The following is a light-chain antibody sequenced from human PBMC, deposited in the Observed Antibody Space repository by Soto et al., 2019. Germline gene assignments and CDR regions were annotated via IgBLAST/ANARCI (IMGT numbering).Light chain of an antibody. CDR1: SGHSSYA. Sequence: QSVLTQSPSASASLGASVKLICTLTSGHSSYAIAWHQQQPEKGPRYLMNLNGDGSHSKGDGIPDRFSGSSSGAERYLTISSLQSEDEADYYCQTWGTGIQVFGGGTKVTVL. J-gene: IGLJ3*02. CDR3: QTWGTGIQV. CDR2: LNGDGSH. V-gene: IGLV4-69*01.